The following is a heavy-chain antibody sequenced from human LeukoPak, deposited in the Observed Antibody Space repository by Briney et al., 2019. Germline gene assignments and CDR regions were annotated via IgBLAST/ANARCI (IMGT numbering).Heavy chain of an antibody. CDR1: GGSVNSGTYY. J-gene: IGHJ6*02. CDR2: IYYSGST. D-gene: IGHD3-3*01. V-gene: IGHV4-61*01. CDR3: ARLFNDFWSGSYYGMDV. Sequence: PETLSLTCSVSGGSVNSGTYYWNWIRQPPGKGLEWIGYIYYSGSTNYNPSLKSRVTISVDTSKNQFSLKLSSVTAADTAVYYCARLFNDFWSGSYYGMDVWGQGTTVTVSS.